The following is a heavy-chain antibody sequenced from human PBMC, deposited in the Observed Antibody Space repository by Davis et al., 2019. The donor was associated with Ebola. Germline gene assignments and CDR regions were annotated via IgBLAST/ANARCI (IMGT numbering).Heavy chain of an antibody. J-gene: IGHJ4*02. Sequence: AASVKVSCKASGYTFTSYYMHWVRQAPGQGLEWMGIINPSGGSTSYAQKFQGRVTMTRDTSTSTVYMELSSLRSEDTAVYYCAVSRTGITGNEGLDYWGQGTLVTVSS. CDR3: AVSRTGITGNEGLDY. D-gene: IGHD1-20*01. CDR1: GYTFTSYY. CDR2: INPSGGST. V-gene: IGHV1-46*01.